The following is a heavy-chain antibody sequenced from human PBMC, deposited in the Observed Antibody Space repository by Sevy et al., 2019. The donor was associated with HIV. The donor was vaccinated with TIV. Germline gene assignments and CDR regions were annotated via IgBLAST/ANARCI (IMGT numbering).Heavy chain of an antibody. CDR2: VYFSGGI. V-gene: IGHV4-30-2*01. Sequence: SENLSLTCEVSGDSMNSATYSWSWIRQPPGGGLEWIGYVYFSGGIYYNPSLESRVTISVDRSRNDFSLKLTSVTSADTAVYYCARAEAIGLLENVFDLWGQGTTVTVSS. CDR3: ARAEAIGLLENVFDL. J-gene: IGHJ3*01. D-gene: IGHD2-21*01. CDR1: GDSMNSATYS.